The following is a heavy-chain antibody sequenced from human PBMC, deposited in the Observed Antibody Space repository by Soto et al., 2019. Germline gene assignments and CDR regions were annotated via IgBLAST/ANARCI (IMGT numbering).Heavy chain of an antibody. CDR2: IWYDGSNK. J-gene: IGHJ4*02. Sequence: GGSLRLSCAASGFTFSSYGMHWVRQAPGKGLEWVAVIWYDGSNKYYADSVKGRFTISRDNSKNTLYLQMNSLRAEDTAVYYCATLVLGYCISTSCYADDYWGQGTLVTVS. V-gene: IGHV3-33*01. D-gene: IGHD2-2*01. CDR3: ATLVLGYCISTSCYADDY. CDR1: GFTFSSYG.